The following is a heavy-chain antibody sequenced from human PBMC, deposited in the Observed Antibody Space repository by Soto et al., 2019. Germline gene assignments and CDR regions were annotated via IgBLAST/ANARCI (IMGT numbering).Heavy chain of an antibody. CDR1: GGSFSGYY. CDR2: INHSGST. CDR3: ASPSYYDIFGGMDV. V-gene: IGHV4-34*01. Sequence: QVQLQQWGAGLLKPSETLSLTCAVYGGSFSGYYWSWIRQPPGKGLEWIGEINHSGSTNYNPYLNSRGTTAVDASKSQFSLRLGSVPAADTAVYYCASPSYYDIFGGMDVWGQGTTVTVSS. D-gene: IGHD3-9*01. J-gene: IGHJ6*02.